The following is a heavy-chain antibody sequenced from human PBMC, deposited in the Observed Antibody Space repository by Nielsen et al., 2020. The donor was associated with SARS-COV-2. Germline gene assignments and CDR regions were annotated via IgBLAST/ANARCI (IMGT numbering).Heavy chain of an antibody. Sequence: GESLKISCAASGFTFSRHWMTWVRQAPGKGLEWVANIKQDGTEKNHVDSVKGRFTISRDNAKNSLYLQMSSLRVEDTAVFYCAREAGRCSGGDCYFWFDPWGQGTLVTVSS. CDR3: AREAGRCSGGDCYFWFDP. V-gene: IGHV3-7*03. D-gene: IGHD2-15*01. CDR1: GFTFSRHW. CDR2: IKQDGTEK. J-gene: IGHJ5*02.